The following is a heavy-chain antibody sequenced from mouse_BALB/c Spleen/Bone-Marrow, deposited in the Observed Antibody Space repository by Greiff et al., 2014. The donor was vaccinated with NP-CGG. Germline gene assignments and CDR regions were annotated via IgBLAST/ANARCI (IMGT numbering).Heavy chain of an antibody. V-gene: IGHV1-18*01. Sequence: VQLKQSGPELVKPGASMKISCKASGYSFTGYTMNWVKQSHGKNLEWIGLINPYNGGTSYNQKFMGKATLTVDKSSSTAYMELLSLTSEDSAVYYCAKWDYYGYAMDYWGQGTSVTVSS. CDR3: AKWDYYGYAMDY. D-gene: IGHD1-1*01. CDR1: GYSFTGYT. J-gene: IGHJ4*01. CDR2: INPYNGGT.